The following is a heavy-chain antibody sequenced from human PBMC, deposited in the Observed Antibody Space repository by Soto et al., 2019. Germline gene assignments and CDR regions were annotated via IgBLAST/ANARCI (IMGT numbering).Heavy chain of an antibody. CDR1: GFTFNDYY. V-gene: IGHV3-11*06. Sequence: QVQLVESGGGLVKPGGSLRLSCVASGFTFNDYYMSWIRQAPGKGLEWVSYISSSSGYTNYADSVKGRFTISRDNARKSLYLQMTSLRAEDTAVYYCARGGTTVTDFWGQGTLVTVSS. CDR2: ISSSSGYT. J-gene: IGHJ4*02. CDR3: ARGGTTVTDF. D-gene: IGHD4-17*01.